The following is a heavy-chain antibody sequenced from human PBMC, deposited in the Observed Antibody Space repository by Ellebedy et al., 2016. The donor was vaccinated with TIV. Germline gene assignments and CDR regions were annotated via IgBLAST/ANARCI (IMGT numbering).Heavy chain of an antibody. CDR1: GYSISSGYY. CDR2: IYYSGST. D-gene: IGHD2-15*01. J-gene: IGHJ6*02. V-gene: IGHV4-38-2*02. Sequence: GSLRLSCVVSGYSISSGYYWGWIRQPPGKGLEWIGSIYYSGSTYYNPSLKSRVTISVDTSKNQFSLKLSSVTAADTAVYYCARDSATGGMDVWGQGTTVTVSS. CDR3: ARDSATGGMDV.